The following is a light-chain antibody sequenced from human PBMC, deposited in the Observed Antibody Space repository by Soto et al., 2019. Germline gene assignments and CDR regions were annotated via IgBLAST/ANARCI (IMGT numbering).Light chain of an antibody. J-gene: IGKJ5*01. CDR2: GAS. Sequence: ELVMTQSPATLSVSPGERKTLSCRASQSVSSNLAWYQQKPGQAPRLLIYGASTRATGIPARFSGSGSGTEFTLTISSLQSEDFAVYYCQQYNNWITFGQGTRLEIK. CDR1: QSVSSN. CDR3: QQYNNWIT. V-gene: IGKV3-15*01.